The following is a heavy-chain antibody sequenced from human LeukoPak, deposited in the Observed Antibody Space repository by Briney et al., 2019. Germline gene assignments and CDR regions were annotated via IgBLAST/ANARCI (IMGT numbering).Heavy chain of an antibody. CDR2: ISWNSGSI. CDR1: GFTFDDYA. Sequence: PGGSLRLSCAASGFTFDDYAMHWVRQAPGKGLEWVSGISWNSGSIGYADSVKGRFTISRDNAKNSLYLQMNSLRAEDTALYYCAKDTDPGLHYDSPRVDIWGQGTMVTVSS. J-gene: IGHJ3*02. CDR3: AKDTDPGLHYDSPRVDI. V-gene: IGHV3-9*01. D-gene: IGHD3-22*01.